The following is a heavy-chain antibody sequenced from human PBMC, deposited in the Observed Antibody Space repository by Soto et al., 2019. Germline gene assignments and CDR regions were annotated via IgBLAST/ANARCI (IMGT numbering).Heavy chain of an antibody. CDR2: INAGNGNT. CDR1: GYTFTSYA. V-gene: IGHV1-3*01. CDR3: ARERHYDYIWGSYRPYYFDY. J-gene: IGHJ4*02. Sequence: ASVKVSCKASGYTFTSYAMHWVRQAPGQRQEWMGWINAGNGNTKYSQKFQGRVTITRDTSASTAYMELSSLRSEDTAVYYCARERHYDYIWGSYRPYYFDYWGQGTLVTVSS. D-gene: IGHD3-16*02.